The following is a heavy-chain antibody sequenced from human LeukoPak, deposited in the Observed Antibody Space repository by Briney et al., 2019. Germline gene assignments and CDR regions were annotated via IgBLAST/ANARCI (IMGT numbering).Heavy chain of an antibody. J-gene: IGHJ5*02. CDR2: ISAYNGYT. V-gene: IGHV1-18*01. CDR3: ARDNSVRDEAWWFNP. D-gene: IGHD5-24*01. Sequence: ASVKVSCKASGYTFTNYYITWVRQAPGQGLEWMGWISAYNGYTNYAQKLQGRVTMTTDTSTSTAYMELRSLRSEDTAVYYCARDNSVRDEAWWFNPWGQGTLVTVSS. CDR1: GYTFTNYY.